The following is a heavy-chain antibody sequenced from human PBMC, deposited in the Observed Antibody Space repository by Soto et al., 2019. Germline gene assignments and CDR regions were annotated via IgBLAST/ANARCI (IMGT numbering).Heavy chain of an antibody. CDR1: GFTISTYH. CDR2: ISTDLRAL. CDR3: TSDGRRGYDMDV. V-gene: IGHV3-48*02. Sequence: GGSRRLSCAASGFTISTYHLNWVRQAPGKGLEWVSYISTDLRALYYADSVRGRFTISRDNAKNSLYLQMTSLRDEDTGVYYYTSDGRRGYDMDVWGQGTTVTVSS. J-gene: IGHJ6*02.